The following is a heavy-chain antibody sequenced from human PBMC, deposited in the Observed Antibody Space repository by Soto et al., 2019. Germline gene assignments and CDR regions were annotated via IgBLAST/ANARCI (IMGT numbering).Heavy chain of an antibody. J-gene: IGHJ5*02. D-gene: IGHD3-3*01. CDR1: GGSISSGDYY. CDR3: ARVYYDFWSGRTMDWFDP. CDR2: IYYSGST. Sequence: SETLSLTCTVSGGSISSGDYYWSWIRQPPGKGLEWIGYIYYSGSTYYNPSLKSRVTISVDTSKNQFSLKLSSVTAADTAVYYCARVYYDFWSGRTMDWFDPSGQGTLVTAPQ. V-gene: IGHV4-30-4*01.